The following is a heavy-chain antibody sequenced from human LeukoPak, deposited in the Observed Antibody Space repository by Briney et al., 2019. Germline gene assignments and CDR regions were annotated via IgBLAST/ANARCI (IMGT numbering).Heavy chain of an antibody. J-gene: IGHJ1*01. V-gene: IGHV4-34*01. D-gene: IGHD6-13*01. Sequence: SETLSLTCAVYGGSFSGYYWSWIRQPPGKGLEWIGEINHSGSTNYNPSLKSRVTISVDTSKNQFSLKLSSVTAADTAVYYCACSSWYVYEYFQHWGQGTLGTVSS. CDR3: ACSSWYVYEYFQH. CDR1: GGSFSGYY. CDR2: INHSGST.